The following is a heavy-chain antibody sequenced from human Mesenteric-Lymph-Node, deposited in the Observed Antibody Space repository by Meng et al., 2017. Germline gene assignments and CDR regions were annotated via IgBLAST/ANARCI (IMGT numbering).Heavy chain of an antibody. Sequence: SETLSLTCAVYGGSFSGYYWSWIRQPPGKGLEWIGEINHSGSTNYNPSLKTRITMSVDASKNQFSLRLSSVTAADTAVYYCARASPPYDYVWVKRAFDIWGQGTMVTVSS. CDR3: ARASPPYDYVWVKRAFDI. CDR1: GGSFSGYY. V-gene: IGHV4-34*01. D-gene: IGHD3-16*01. CDR2: INHSGST. J-gene: IGHJ3*02.